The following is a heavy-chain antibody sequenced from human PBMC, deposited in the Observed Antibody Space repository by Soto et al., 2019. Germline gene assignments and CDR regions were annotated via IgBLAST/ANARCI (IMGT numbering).Heavy chain of an antibody. J-gene: IGHJ6*02. D-gene: IGHD2-2*01. Sequence: GASVKVSCKASGGTFSSYAISWVRQAPGQGLEWMGGIIPILGTANYAQKFQGRVTITADESTSTAYMELSSLRSEDTAVYYRAREVVVVPAAMPDYYYYGMDVCGQGTTVTVSS. V-gene: IGHV1-69*13. CDR2: IIPILGTA. CDR1: GGTFSSYA. CDR3: AREVVVVPAAMPDYYYYGMDV.